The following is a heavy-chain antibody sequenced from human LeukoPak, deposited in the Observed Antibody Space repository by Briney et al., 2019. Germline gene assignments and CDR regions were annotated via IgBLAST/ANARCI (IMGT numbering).Heavy chain of an antibody. CDR2: ISYNGSHQ. V-gene: IGHV3-30*04. CDR1: GFTISTYA. J-gene: IGHJ4*02. D-gene: IGHD3-3*01. CDR3: ATSIRRITISS. Sequence: GGSLRLSCAASGFTISTYAMHWVRQAPGKGLAWLTVISYNGSHQYYSDSVRGRFTISRDNSRNSVFLQINRLRPEDTAVYYCATSIRRITISSWGQGTLVTVSS.